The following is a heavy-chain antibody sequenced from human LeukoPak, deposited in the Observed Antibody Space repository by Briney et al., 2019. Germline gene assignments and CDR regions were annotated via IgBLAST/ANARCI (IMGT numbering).Heavy chain of an antibody. Sequence: GASVKVSCKASGYTVAVYYLRWVRQDPGQGLEWMGWINPNTGGPFYAQRFQGRVTMTWDTSISTAYMELTRVTSDDTAIYYCARHRNSQSTGAGDYWGQGTLLTVSS. J-gene: IGHJ4*02. CDR2: INPNTGGP. CDR3: ARHRNSQSTGAGDY. CDR1: GYTVAVYY. V-gene: IGHV1-2*02. D-gene: IGHD1-26*01.